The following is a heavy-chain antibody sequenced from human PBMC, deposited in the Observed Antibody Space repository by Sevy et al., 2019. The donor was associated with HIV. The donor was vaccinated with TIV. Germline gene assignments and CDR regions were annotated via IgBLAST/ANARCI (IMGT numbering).Heavy chain of an antibody. J-gene: IGHJ6*02. CDR2: ISWDGGST. CDR3: AKEQFIAGVDSGPRGGYYGMDV. V-gene: IGHV3-43*01. Sequence: GGSLRLSCAASGFTFDDYTMHWVRQAPGKGLEWVSLISWDGGSTYYADSVKGRFTISRDNIKNSLYLQMNSLRTEDTALYYCAKEQFIAGVDSGPRGGYYGMDVWGQGTTVTVSS. D-gene: IGHD2-15*01. CDR1: GFTFDDYT.